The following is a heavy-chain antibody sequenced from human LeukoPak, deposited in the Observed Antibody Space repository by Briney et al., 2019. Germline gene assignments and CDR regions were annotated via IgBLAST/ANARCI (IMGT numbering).Heavy chain of an antibody. J-gene: IGHJ4*02. CDR1: GYSFTSYW. Sequence: GESLKISCKGSGYSFTSYWISWVRQMPGKGLEWMGIIYPGDSDTRYSPSFQGQVTISADKSISTAYLQWSSLKASDTAMYYCARLGEDYYDSSGYRYYFDYWGQGTLVTVSS. CDR3: ARLGEDYYDSSGYRYYFDY. V-gene: IGHV5-51*01. D-gene: IGHD3-22*01. CDR2: IYPGDSDT.